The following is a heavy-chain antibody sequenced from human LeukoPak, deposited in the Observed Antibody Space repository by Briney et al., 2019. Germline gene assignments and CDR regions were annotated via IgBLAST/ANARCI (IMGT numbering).Heavy chain of an antibody. CDR2: IYYSGST. V-gene: IGHV4-59*01. J-gene: IGHJ4*02. D-gene: IGHD6-13*01. CDR3: ARLYSSSLGRVFDY. CDR1: GGSISSYY. Sequence: SETLSLTCTVSGGSISSYYWSWIRQPPGKGREWIGYIYYSGSTNYSPSLKSRVTISVDASKNQFSLKLSSVTAADTAVYYCARLYSSSLGRVFDYWGQGTPVTVSS.